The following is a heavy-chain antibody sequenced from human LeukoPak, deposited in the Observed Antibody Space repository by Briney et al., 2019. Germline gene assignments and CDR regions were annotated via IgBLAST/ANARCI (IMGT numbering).Heavy chain of an antibody. D-gene: IGHD6-6*01. Sequence: NPSETLSLTCTVSGGSISSYYWSWIRQPAGKGLGWIGRIYTSGSTNYNPSLKSRVTMSVDTSKNQFSLKLSSVTAADTAVYYCARGRGSSSPFDYWGQGTLVTVSS. CDR2: IYTSGST. J-gene: IGHJ4*02. V-gene: IGHV4-4*07. CDR1: GGSISSYY. CDR3: ARGRGSSSPFDY.